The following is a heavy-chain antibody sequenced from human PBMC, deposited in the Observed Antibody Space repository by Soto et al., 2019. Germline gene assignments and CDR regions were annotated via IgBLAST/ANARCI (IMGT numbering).Heavy chain of an antibody. D-gene: IGHD6-13*01. V-gene: IGHV3-30*18. CDR1: GFTFSSYG. J-gene: IGHJ4*02. Sequence: QVQLVESGGGVVQPGRSLRLSCAASGFTFSSYGMHWVRQAPGKGLEWVAVISYDGSNNYYADSVKGRFTISRDNSKNTLYLQMKSLRAEDTAVYYCAKEYGSSSLSPDFDYWGQGTLVTVSS. CDR2: ISYDGSNN. CDR3: AKEYGSSSLSPDFDY.